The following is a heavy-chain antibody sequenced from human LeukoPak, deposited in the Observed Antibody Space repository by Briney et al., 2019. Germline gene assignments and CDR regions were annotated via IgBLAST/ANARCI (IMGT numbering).Heavy chain of an antibody. J-gene: IGHJ4*02. D-gene: IGHD1-14*01. Sequence: PSETLSLTCTVSGGSISSSSYYWGWIRQPPGKGLEWIGCIYYIGSTHYNPSLKSRVTISVDTSKNQFSLKLSSVTAADTAVYYCARHGTISSESYFDYWGQGALVTVSS. V-gene: IGHV4-39*01. CDR3: ARHGTISSESYFDY. CDR1: GGSISSSSYY. CDR2: IYYIGST.